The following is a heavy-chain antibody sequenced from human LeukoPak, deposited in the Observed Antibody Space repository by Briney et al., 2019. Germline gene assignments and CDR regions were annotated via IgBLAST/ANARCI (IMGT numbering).Heavy chain of an antibody. Sequence: SETLSLTCTVSGGSISSSSYYWGWIRQPPGKGLEWIVSIYYSGSTYYNPSLKSRVTISVDTSKNQFSLKLSSVTAADTAVYYCARSSRSSWYEDFDYWGQGTLVTVSS. J-gene: IGHJ4*02. D-gene: IGHD6-13*01. V-gene: IGHV4-39*01. CDR3: ARSSRSSWYEDFDY. CDR1: GGSISSSSYY. CDR2: IYYSGST.